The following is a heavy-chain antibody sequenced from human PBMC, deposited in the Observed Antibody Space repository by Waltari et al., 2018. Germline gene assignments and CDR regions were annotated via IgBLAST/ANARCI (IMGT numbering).Heavy chain of an antibody. V-gene: IGHV1-46*04. D-gene: IGHD1-1*01. J-gene: IGHJ3*02. Sequence: QVQLVQSGAEVKKPGASVKVSCKASGYTFTNYYMHWVRQAPGQGLEWMGIINPSGGSTSYAQNLQGRVIMTRDTSTRTVYMELSSLRSEDTAVYYCAGVAVQLERRDAFDIWGQGTMVTVSS. CDR2: INPSGGST. CDR3: AGVAVQLERRDAFDI. CDR1: GYTFTNYY.